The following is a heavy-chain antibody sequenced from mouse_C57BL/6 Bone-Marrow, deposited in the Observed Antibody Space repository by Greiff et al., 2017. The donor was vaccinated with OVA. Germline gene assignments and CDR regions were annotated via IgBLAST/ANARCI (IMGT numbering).Heavy chain of an antibody. CDR1: GYTFTSYT. J-gene: IGHJ3*01. Sequence: LQESGAELARPGASVKMSCKASGYTFTSYTMHWVKQRPGQGLEWIGYINPSSGYTKYNQKFKDKATLTADKSSSTAYMQLSSLTSEDSAVYYCARPYYGSSYGFAYWGQGTLVTVSA. D-gene: IGHD1-1*01. V-gene: IGHV1-4*01. CDR2: INPSSGYT. CDR3: ARPYYGSSYGFAY.